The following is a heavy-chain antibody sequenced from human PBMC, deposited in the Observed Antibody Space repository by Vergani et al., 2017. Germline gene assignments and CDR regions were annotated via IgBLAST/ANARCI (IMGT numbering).Heavy chain of an antibody. CDR1: GFTFDDYA. V-gene: IGHV3-9*01. D-gene: IGHD3-22*01. J-gene: IGHJ2*01. CDR2: INWNSDSI. CDR3: ARDKRPYYDSSGYYYWYFDL. Sequence: EVQLVESGGGLVQPGRSLRLSCAASGFTFDDYAMHWVRQAPGKGLEWVSGINWNSDSIAYADSVKGRFTISRDNAKNSLYLQMNSLRAEDTALYYCARDKRPYYDSSGYYYWYFDLWGRGTLVTVSS.